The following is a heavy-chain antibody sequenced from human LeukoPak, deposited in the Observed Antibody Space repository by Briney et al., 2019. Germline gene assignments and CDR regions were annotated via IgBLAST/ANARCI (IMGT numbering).Heavy chain of an antibody. J-gene: IGHJ4*02. Sequence: GRSLRLSCAASGFTVSSNCMSWVRQAPGKGLEWVSLICSGGNTYYADSVKGRFTISRDDSKNTLYLQMNSLRAEDTAVYYCARRYCSGGTYYFFDYWGQGTLVTVSS. CDR2: ICSGGNT. CDR1: GFTVSSNC. CDR3: ARRYCSGGTYYFFDY. D-gene: IGHD2-15*01. V-gene: IGHV3-53*01.